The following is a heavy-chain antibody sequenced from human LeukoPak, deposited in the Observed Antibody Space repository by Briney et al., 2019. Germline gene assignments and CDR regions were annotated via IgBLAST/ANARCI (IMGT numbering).Heavy chain of an antibody. CDR1: GFTFSSYA. V-gene: IGHV3-48*03. CDR3: AELGITMIGGV. Sequence: GGSLRLSCAASGFTFSSYAVSWVRQAPGKGLEWVSAISSSGSTIYYADSVKGRFTISRDNAKNSLYLQMNSLRAEDTAVYYCAELGITMIGGVWGKGTTVTISS. J-gene: IGHJ6*04. CDR2: ISSSGSTI. D-gene: IGHD3-10*02.